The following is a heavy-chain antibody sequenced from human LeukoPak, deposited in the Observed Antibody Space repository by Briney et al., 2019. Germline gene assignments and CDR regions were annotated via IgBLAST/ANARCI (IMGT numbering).Heavy chain of an antibody. CDR1: GDSISSGLYA. CDR3: ARLWSHSKTEDY. D-gene: IGHD3-16*01. V-gene: IGHV4-39*01. CDR2: IYHNGDT. Sequence: PSETLSLTCTVSGDSISSGLYAWGWIRQPPGEGLEWIGNIYHNGDTYYNPSLRSRVTISVDTSENQFSLNLRSVTAADTAVYYCARLWSHSKTEDYWDQGTVVTVSS. J-gene: IGHJ4*02.